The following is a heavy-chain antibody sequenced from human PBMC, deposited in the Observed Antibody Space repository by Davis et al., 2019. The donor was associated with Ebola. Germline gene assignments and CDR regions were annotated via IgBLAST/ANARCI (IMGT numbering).Heavy chain of an antibody. CDR1: GFTFSSYS. CDR2: ISSSSSTI. J-gene: IGHJ2*01. V-gene: IGHV3-48*02. Sequence: GESLKISCAASGFTFSSYSMNWVRQAPGKGLEWVSYISSSSSTIYYADSVKGRFTISRDNAKNSLYLQMNSLRDEDTAVYYCARDSSVGLIAVAGIWYFDLWGRGTLVTVSS. D-gene: IGHD6-19*01. CDR3: ARDSSVGLIAVAGIWYFDL.